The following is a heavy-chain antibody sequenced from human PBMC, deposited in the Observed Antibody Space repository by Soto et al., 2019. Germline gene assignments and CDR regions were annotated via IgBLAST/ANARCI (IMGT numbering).Heavy chain of an antibody. D-gene: IGHD1-1*01. Sequence: DVQLVESGGGLMQPGASLRLSCAASGLTVSGKKYVAWVRQAPGKGQEWVSALYDVDGSFYADSVKGRFTTSSDSSKTTVYLQMNGLRPDDTAVYYCATWHEREHAYDVWGQGTTVTVSS. CDR1: GLTVSGKKY. CDR3: ATWHEREHAYDV. J-gene: IGHJ3*01. CDR2: LYDVDGS. V-gene: IGHV3-53*01.